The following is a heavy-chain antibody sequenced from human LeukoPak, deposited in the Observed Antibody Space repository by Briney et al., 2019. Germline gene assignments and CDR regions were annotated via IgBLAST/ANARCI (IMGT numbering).Heavy chain of an antibody. D-gene: IGHD3-3*01. Sequence: GGSLRLSCAASGITFSSYAMSWVRQAPGKGLEWVSGISGSGGSTYYADSVKGRFTISRDNSKNTLYLQMNSLRAEDTAVYYCAKSEDDFWSGPDYWGQGTLVTVSS. J-gene: IGHJ4*02. V-gene: IGHV3-23*01. CDR2: ISGSGGST. CDR3: AKSEDDFWSGPDY. CDR1: GITFSSYA.